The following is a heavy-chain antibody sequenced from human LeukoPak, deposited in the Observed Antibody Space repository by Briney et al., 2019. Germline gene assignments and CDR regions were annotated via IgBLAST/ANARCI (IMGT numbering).Heavy chain of an antibody. CDR2: IYSGGST. D-gene: IGHD6-19*01. V-gene: IGHV3-53*01. Sequence: GGSLRLSCAASGFTVSSNYMSWVRQAPGKGLEWVAVIYSGGSTYYADSVKGRFTISRDNSKNTLYLQMNSLTAEDTAVYYCASSIAVAGTIYWGQGTLVTVSS. CDR3: ASSIAVAGTIY. J-gene: IGHJ4*02. CDR1: GFTVSSNY.